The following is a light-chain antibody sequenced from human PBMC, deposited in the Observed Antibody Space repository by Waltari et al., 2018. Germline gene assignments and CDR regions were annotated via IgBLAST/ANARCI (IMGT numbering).Light chain of an antibody. CDR3: AAWDDSLSVSYV. CDR1: NSTIGRNS. J-gene: IGLJ1*01. V-gene: IGLV1-47*01. Sequence: QSVLTQPPSVSGTPGQPVTISCFGPNSTIGRNSAFWYQHLPGTAPKLLLYRDDQRPSGVPDRFSGSKSGTSASLAIRGLRSEDEADYYCAAWDDSLSVSYVFGSGTKVTV. CDR2: RDD.